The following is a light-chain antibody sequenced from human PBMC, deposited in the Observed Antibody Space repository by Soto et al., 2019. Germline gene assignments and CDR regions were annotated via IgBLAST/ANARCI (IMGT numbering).Light chain of an antibody. CDR2: QVT. CDR1: SSDLAIYNY. J-gene: IGLJ1*01. Sequence: QSVLTQPASVSGSPGQSITISCTGTSSDLAIYNYVSWYQQQPGKAPKLMIYQVTNRPSGVSNRFSGSRSGNTASLTISGLQAEDEAEYYCSSYKDSSNYVLGTGDQGHRP. CDR3: SSYKDSSNYV. V-gene: IGLV2-14*01.